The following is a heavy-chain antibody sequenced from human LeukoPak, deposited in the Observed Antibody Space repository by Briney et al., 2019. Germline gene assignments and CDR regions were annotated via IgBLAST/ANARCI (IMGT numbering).Heavy chain of an antibody. D-gene: IGHD6-6*01. V-gene: IGHV5-51*01. Sequence: GEPLKISCKGSGYSFTSYWIGWVRQMPGKGLEWMGIIYPGDSDTRYSPSFQGQVTISADKSISTAYLQWSSLKASDTAMYYCARLRMIAARGVSRAFDIWGQGTMVTVPS. CDR1: GYSFTSYW. CDR2: IYPGDSDT. J-gene: IGHJ3*02. CDR3: ARLRMIAARGVSRAFDI.